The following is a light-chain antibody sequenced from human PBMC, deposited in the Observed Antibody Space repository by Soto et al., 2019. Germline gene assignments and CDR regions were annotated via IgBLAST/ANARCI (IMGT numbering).Light chain of an antibody. J-gene: IGKJ1*01. Sequence: EIVLTQSPGTLSLSPGERATLSCRASQSVCSSYLAWYQQKPGQAPRLLIYGASSRATGIPDRFSGSGSATVFAIALSRLEPEDFAVYYCKQEGVSPWTVGQGTNVEIK. V-gene: IGKV3-20*01. CDR1: QSVCSSY. CDR2: GAS. CDR3: KQEGVSPWT.